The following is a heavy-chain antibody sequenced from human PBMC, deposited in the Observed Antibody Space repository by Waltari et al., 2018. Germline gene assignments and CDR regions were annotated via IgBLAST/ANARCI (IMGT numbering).Heavy chain of an antibody. CDR2: IIPIFGTA. J-gene: IGHJ4*02. D-gene: IGHD6-19*01. CDR3: AKDSQWLVPNWAFDY. Sequence: QVQLVQSGAEVKKPGSSVKVSCKASGGTFTSYAISWVRQAPGQGLEWMGGIIPIFGTANYAQKFQGRVTITTDESTSTAYMELSSLRTEDTALYYCAKDSQWLVPNWAFDYWGQGTLVTVSS. CDR1: GGTFTSYA. V-gene: IGHV1-69*05.